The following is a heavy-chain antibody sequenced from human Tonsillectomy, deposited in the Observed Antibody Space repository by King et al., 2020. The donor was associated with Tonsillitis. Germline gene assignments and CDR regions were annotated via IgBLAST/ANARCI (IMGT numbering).Heavy chain of an antibody. Sequence: VQLQESGPGLVKPSETLSLTCTVSGGSISSYYWGWIRQPPGKGLEWIGYIYYSGSTNYNPSLKSRVTISVDTSKNQFSLKLSSVTAADTAVYYCARRDPTGRDFDYWGQGTLVTVSS. CDR2: IYYSGST. V-gene: IGHV4-59*01. CDR1: GGSISSYY. J-gene: IGHJ4*02. CDR3: ARRDPTGRDFDY. D-gene: IGHD4-17*01.